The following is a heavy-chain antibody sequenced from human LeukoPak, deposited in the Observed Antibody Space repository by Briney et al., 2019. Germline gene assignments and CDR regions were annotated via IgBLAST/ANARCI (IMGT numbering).Heavy chain of an antibody. CDR2: IRYDASNQ. V-gene: IGHV3-30*02. J-gene: IGHJ3*02. Sequence: PGGSLRLSCAASGFTFSDYGMHWVRQAPGKGLEWVSFIRYDASNQYYADSVKGRFTISRDYSKNTLFLQLSSLRAEDTAVYYCARRGASTGGFDIWGQGTMVTISS. D-gene: IGHD2-8*02. CDR1: GFTFSDYG. CDR3: ARRGASTGGFDI.